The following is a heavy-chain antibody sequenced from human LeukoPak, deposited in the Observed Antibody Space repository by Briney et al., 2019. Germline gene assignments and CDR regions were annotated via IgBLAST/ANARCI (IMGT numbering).Heavy chain of an antibody. V-gene: IGHV3-21*01. Sequence: PGGSLRLSCAASGFTLSSYNMNWVRQAPGKGLEWVSSISSSSSYIYYADSVKGRFTISRDNAKNSLYLQMNSLRAEDTAVYYCARAPRNDYRAWELLNAFDIWGQGTMVTVSS. CDR1: GFTLSSYN. CDR2: ISSSSSYI. J-gene: IGHJ3*02. CDR3: ARAPRNDYRAWELLNAFDI. D-gene: IGHD1-26*01.